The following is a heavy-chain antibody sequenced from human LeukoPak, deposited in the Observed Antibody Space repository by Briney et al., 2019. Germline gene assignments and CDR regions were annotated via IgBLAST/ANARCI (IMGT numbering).Heavy chain of an antibody. CDR3: AKGGKWDVTPFDY. J-gene: IGHJ4*02. CDR2: ISIYSGNT. CDR1: GYTFTSHG. D-gene: IGHD1-26*01. Sequence: GASVKVSCKASGYTFTSHGLSWARQAPGQGLEWMGWISIYSGNTNYAQKFQDRISMTTDTSTSTAYMELRSLKSDDTAVYYCAKGGKWDVTPFDYWGQGTLVTVSS. V-gene: IGHV1-18*01.